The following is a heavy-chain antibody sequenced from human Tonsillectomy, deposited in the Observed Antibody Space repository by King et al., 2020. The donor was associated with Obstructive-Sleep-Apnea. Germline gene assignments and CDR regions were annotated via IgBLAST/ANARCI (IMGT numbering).Heavy chain of an antibody. D-gene: IGHD3-3*01. J-gene: IGHJ6*02. V-gene: IGHV3-7*01. CDR2: IKQEGSEK. Sequence: VQLVESGGGLVQPGGSLRLSCAASGCTFSSYWMRGVRQAPGKGLEWLANIKQEGSEKYYVGSVKGRFTISRDNAKNSLFLQMHSLRVDDTAVYYCARAWNYAMDVWGQGTTVTVSS. CDR3: ARAWNYAMDV. CDR1: GCTFSSYW.